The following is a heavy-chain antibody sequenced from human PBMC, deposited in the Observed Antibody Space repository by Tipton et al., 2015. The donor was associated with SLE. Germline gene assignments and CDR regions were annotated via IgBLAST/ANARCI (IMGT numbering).Heavy chain of an antibody. J-gene: IGHJ3*02. CDR2: IYPGDSDT. Sequence: QLVQSGAEVKKPGESLKISCKGSGYSFTSYWIGWVRQMPGKGLEWMGIIYPGDSDTRYSPSFQGQVTISADKSISTAYLQWSSLKASDTAMYYCASSYYYGSGSYYPDAFDIWGQGTMVTVAS. CDR3: ASSYYYGSGSYYPDAFDI. CDR1: GYSFTSYW. D-gene: IGHD3-10*01. V-gene: IGHV5-51*03.